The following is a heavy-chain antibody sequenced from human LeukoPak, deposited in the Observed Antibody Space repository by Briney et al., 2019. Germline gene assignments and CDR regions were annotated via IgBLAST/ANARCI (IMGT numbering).Heavy chain of an antibody. CDR3: ARENWYSDY. Sequence: ASVKVSCKASGYTFTHYRLHWVRQAHGQGHEWMGWVNPDSGGTNYQQNFQGRVTMTRDTSISTVYMELSRLRSDDTAVYYCARENWYSDYWGQGTLVTVSS. D-gene: IGHD1-1*01. V-gene: IGHV1-2*02. J-gene: IGHJ4*02. CDR2: VNPDSGGT. CDR1: GYTFTHYR.